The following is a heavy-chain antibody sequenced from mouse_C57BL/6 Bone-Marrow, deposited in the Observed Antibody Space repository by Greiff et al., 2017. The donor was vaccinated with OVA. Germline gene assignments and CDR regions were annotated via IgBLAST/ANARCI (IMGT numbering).Heavy chain of an antibody. J-gene: IGHJ1*03. CDR1: GFTFSSYS. V-gene: IGHV5-9-1*02. D-gene: IGHD1-1*01. Sequence: EVQLVESGEGLVKPGGSLKLSCAASGFTFSSYSMSWVRQTPEKRLEWVAYISRGGDYIYYADTVKGRFTISRDNARNTLYLQMSSLKSEDTAMYYCTRDDPDYYGSSYVDVWGTGTTVTVSS. CDR3: TRDDPDYYGSSYVDV. CDR2: ISRGGDYI.